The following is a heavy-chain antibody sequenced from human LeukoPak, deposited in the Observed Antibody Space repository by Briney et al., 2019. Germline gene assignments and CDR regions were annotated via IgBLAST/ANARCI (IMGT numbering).Heavy chain of an antibody. V-gene: IGHV3-30*18. CDR3: AKDSSSGPVYYYYYMDV. Sequence: GRSLRLSCAASGFTFSSYGMHWVRQAPGKGLEWVAVISYDGSNKYYADSVKGRFTISRDNSKNTLYLQMNSLRAEDTAVYYCAKDSSSGPVYYYYYMDVWGKGTTVTVSS. CDR2: ISYDGSNK. D-gene: IGHD6-19*01. CDR1: GFTFSSYG. J-gene: IGHJ6*03.